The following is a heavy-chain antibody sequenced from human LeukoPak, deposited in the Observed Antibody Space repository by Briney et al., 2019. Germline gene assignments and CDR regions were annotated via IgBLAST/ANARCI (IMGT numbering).Heavy chain of an antibody. CDR2: IYTSGST. CDR1: GGSISSYY. CDR3: ARVLGNWGSSYFDY. V-gene: IGHV4-4*07. D-gene: IGHD7-27*01. J-gene: IGHJ4*02. Sequence: PSETLSLTCTVSGGSISSYYWSWIRQPAGKGLEWIGRIYTSGSTNYNPSLKSRVTMPVDTSKNQFSLKLSSVTAADTAVYYCARVLGNWGSSYFDYWGQGTLVTVSS.